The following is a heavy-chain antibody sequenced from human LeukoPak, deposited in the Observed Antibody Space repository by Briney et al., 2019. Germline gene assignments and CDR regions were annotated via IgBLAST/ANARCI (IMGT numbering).Heavy chain of an antibody. D-gene: IGHD6-19*01. CDR2: IYYSGST. Sequence: SETLSLTCTVTGGSIISSAYYWSWIRQPPGKGLEWIGYIYYSGSTYYNPSLKSRVTISLDTSKNQFSLKLSSVTAADTAVYYCVRTEVSSGSEDYWGQGTLVTVSS. J-gene: IGHJ4*02. CDR1: GGSIISSAYY. CDR3: VRTEVSSGSEDY. V-gene: IGHV4-30-4*08.